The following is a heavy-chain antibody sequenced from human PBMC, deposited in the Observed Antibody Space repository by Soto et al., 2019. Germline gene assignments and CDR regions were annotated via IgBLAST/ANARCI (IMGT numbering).Heavy chain of an antibody. V-gene: IGHV1-69*13. CDR3: VEGGGGYSYGRPLDLNKYYYYYGMDV. D-gene: IGHD5-18*01. CDR2: ITPIFGTA. CDR1: GGTFSSYA. J-gene: IGHJ6*02. Sequence: ASVKVSCKASGGTFSSYAISWVRQAPGQGLEWMGGITPIFGTANYAQKFQGRVTITADESTSTADMELSSLRSEDTAVYYCVEGGGGYSYGRPLDLNKYYYYYGMDVWGQGTTVTVSS.